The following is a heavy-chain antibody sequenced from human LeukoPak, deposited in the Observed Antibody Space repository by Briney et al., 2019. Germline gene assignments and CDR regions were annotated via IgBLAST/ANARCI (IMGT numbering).Heavy chain of an antibody. D-gene: IGHD4-23*01. CDR3: ARDGDYGGNFEFDP. Sequence: ASVKVSCKASGYTFTSYGISWVRQAPGQGLEWMGWISAYNGNTYYAQKLQGRVTMTADTSTSTAYMELRSLRSDDTAVYYCARDGDYGGNFEFDPWGQGTLVTVSS. CDR2: ISAYNGNT. J-gene: IGHJ5*02. V-gene: IGHV1-18*01. CDR1: GYTFTSYG.